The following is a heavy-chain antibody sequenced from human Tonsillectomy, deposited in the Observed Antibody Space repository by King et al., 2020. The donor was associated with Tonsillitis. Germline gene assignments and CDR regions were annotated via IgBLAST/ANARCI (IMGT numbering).Heavy chain of an antibody. J-gene: IGHJ3*02. Sequence: VQLVESGGGLVKPGGSLRLSCAGSGFTFSDYYMSWIRQAPGKGLEWVSYIRSSGSTIYYADSVKGRFTISRDNAKKSLYLQMNSQRAEDTAVYYCARVFRYYSDSSDGAFDIWGQGTMVTVSS. D-gene: IGHD3-22*01. V-gene: IGHV3-11*01. CDR1: GFTFSDYY. CDR3: ARVFRYYSDSSDGAFDI. CDR2: IRSSGSTI.